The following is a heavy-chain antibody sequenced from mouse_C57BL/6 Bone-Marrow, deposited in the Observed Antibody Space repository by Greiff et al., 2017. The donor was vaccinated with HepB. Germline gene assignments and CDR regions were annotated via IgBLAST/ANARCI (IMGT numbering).Heavy chain of an antibody. J-gene: IGHJ2*01. CDR1: GFTIKDYY. CDR3: GSLEY. CDR2: IDPVDGDT. V-gene: IGHV14-2*01. Sequence: EVQLQQSGAELVKPGASVKLSCTASGFTIKDYYMHWVKQRPEQGLEWIGRIDPVDGDTKYAPNFQGKATLTADTSSNTAYLQLSSLTSEDTAVYYGGSLEYWGQGTTLTVSS.